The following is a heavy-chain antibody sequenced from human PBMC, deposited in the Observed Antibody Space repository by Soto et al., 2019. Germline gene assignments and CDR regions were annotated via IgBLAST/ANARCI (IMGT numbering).Heavy chain of an antibody. Sequence: ASVKVSCKASGYTFTSYGISWVRQAPGKGLEWMGWISAYNGNTNYAQKLQGRVTMTTDTSTSTAYMELRSLRSDDTAVYCCARDRRLSGDPYYFDYWGQGTLVTVSS. CDR3: ARDRRLSGDPYYFDY. V-gene: IGHV1-18*01. CDR2: ISAYNGNT. D-gene: IGHD7-27*01. J-gene: IGHJ4*02. CDR1: GYTFTSYG.